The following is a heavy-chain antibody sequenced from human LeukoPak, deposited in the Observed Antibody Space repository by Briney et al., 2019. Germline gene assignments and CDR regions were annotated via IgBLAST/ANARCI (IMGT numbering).Heavy chain of an antibody. CDR2: ISAFNGSR. Sequence: ASVKVSCKASGFNFTAFGISWVRQAPGQGLEWMGWISAFNGSRNYAQNLQGRVTMTTDTSTSTAYMELRSLISDDTAVYYCARAKTLEPRPSNAFDIWGQGTMVTVSS. J-gene: IGHJ3*02. V-gene: IGHV1-18*01. CDR1: GFNFTAFG. CDR3: ARAKTLEPRPSNAFDI. D-gene: IGHD1-1*01.